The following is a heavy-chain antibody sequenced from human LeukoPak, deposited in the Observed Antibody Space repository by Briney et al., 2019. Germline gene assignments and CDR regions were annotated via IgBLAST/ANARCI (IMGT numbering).Heavy chain of an antibody. J-gene: IGHJ3*02. CDR1: GFTFSGSA. CDR3: TSPYDSSGDDAFDI. CDR2: IRSKANSYAT. Sequence: GGSLKLSCAASGFTFSGSAMHWVRQASGKGLEWVGRIRSKANSYATAYAASVKGRFTISRDDSKNTAYLQMNSLRTEDTAVYYCTSPYDSSGDDAFDIWGQGTMVTVSS. D-gene: IGHD3-22*01. V-gene: IGHV3-73*01.